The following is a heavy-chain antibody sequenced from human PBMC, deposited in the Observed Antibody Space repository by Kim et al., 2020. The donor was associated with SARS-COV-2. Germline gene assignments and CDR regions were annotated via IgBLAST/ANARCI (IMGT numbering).Heavy chain of an antibody. V-gene: IGHV3-23*01. D-gene: IGHD1-26*01. CDR3: AKGGFREVDV. CDR1: GFTFSSYV. CDR2: MSGTGTST. Sequence: GGSLRLSCAASGFTFSSYVMSWVRQAPGKGLEWVSGMSGTGTSTNYADSVKGRFTISRDNSKNTLYLQMNSLRAEDTAVYYCAKGGFREVDVWGQGTTVTVSS. J-gene: IGHJ6*02.